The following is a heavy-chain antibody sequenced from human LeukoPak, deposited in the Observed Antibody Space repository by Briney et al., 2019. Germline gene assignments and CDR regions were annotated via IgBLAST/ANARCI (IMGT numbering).Heavy chain of an antibody. CDR3: ARGVITIGGVIALYYFDY. D-gene: IGHD3-16*02. CDR1: GGSFSGYY. V-gene: IGHV4-34*01. CDR2: INHSGST. J-gene: IGHJ4*02. Sequence: SETLSLTCAGHGGSFSGYYWSWIRQPPGKGLEWIGEINHSGSTNYNPSLKSRVTISVDTSKNQFSLKLSSVTAADTAVYYCARGVITIGGVIALYYFDYWGQGTLVTVSS.